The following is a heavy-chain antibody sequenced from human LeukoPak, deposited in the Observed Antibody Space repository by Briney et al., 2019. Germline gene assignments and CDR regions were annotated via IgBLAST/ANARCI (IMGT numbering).Heavy chain of an antibody. CDR2: IYHSGST. V-gene: IGHV4-38-2*02. J-gene: IGHJ4*02. CDR3: ARIAAAGILLDY. Sequence: SETLSLTCTVSGYSISSGYYWGWIRQPPGKGLEWIGSIYHSGSTYYNPSLKSRVTISVDTSKNQFSLKLSSVTAADTAVYYCARIAAAGILLDYWGQGTLVTVSS. D-gene: IGHD6-13*01. CDR1: GYSISSGYY.